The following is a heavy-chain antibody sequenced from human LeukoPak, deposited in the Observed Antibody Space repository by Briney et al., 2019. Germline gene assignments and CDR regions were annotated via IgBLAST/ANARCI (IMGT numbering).Heavy chain of an antibody. CDR1: GFIFRSYG. Sequence: GTSLRLSCAASGFIFRSYGFHWVRQAPGRGPEWVAGVTSDGRTQVYVDSVKGRFTLSRDNSKNTVYLQMNWLRSEDTGVYYCARDLGFGAPDDYWDQGTLVTVSS. CDR3: ARDLGFGAPDDY. J-gene: IGHJ4*02. CDR2: VTSDGRTQ. D-gene: IGHD3-10*01. V-gene: IGHV3-30*03.